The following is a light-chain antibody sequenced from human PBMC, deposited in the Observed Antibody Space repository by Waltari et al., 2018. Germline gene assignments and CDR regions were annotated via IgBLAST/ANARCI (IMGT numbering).Light chain of an antibody. CDR1: QSVGGN. J-gene: IGKJ2*01. V-gene: IGKV3-15*01. CDR2: GAS. Sequence: IVMTQSPATLYVSPGERATLSCRASQSVGGNLAWYQQKPGQAPRPLIYGASTWVTGLPARFSGSGSETEFTLTISSVQSEDFAVYYCQQYNDWPLYTFGQGTKLEIK. CDR3: QQYNDWPLYT.